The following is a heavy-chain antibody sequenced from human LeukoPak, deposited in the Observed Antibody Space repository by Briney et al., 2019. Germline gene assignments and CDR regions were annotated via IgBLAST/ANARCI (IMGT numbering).Heavy chain of an antibody. CDR2: IYYSGIT. CDR3: AATTIIVVVDY. D-gene: IGHD3-22*01. J-gene: IGHJ4*02. CDR1: GGSISSDTYY. V-gene: IGHV4-39*01. Sequence: SETLSLTCTVSGGSISSDTYYWGWIHQPPGKGLEWIGGIYYSGITYYNPSLKSRVTISVDTSKTQFSLKLTSVTAADAAVYYCAATTIIVVVDYWGQGTLVTVSS.